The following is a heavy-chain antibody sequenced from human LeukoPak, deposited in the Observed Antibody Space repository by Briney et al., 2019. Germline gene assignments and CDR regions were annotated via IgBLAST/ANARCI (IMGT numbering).Heavy chain of an antibody. CDR3: AKALTSMVRGVIIN. J-gene: IGHJ4*02. V-gene: IGHV3-23*01. Sequence: GGSLRLSCAASGFTFSSYAMSWVRQAPGKGLEWVSAISGSGGSKYYADSVKGRFTISRDNSKNTLYLQMNSLRAEDTAVYYCAKALTSMVRGVIINWGQGTLVTVSS. D-gene: IGHD3-10*01. CDR1: GFTFSSYA. CDR2: ISGSGGSK.